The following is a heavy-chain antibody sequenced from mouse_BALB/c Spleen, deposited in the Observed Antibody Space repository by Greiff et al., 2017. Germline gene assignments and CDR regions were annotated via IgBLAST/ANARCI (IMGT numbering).Heavy chain of an antibody. J-gene: IGHJ2*01. CDR1: GFTFSSYG. V-gene: IGHV5-6*01. CDR2: ISSGGSYT. CDR3: ARGTGNGY. Sequence: EVNLVESGGDLVKPGGSLKLSCAASGFTFSSYGMSWVRQTPDKRLEWVATISSGGSYTYYPDSVKGRFTISRDNAKNTLYLQMSSLKSEDTAMYYCARGTGNGYWGQGTTLTVSS. D-gene: IGHD4-1*01.